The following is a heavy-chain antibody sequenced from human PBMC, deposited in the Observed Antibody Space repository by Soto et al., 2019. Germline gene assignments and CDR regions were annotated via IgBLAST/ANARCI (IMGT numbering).Heavy chain of an antibody. J-gene: IGHJ4*02. CDR2: IYYSGST. CDR3: ARDKITGLFDY. Sequence: SETLSLTCTVSGGSISSSSYYWGWIRQPPGKGLEWIGSIYYSGSTYYNPSLKSRVTISVDTSKNKFSLKLSSVTAADTAVYYCARDKITGLFDYWGQGTLVTVSS. CDR1: GGSISSSSYY. V-gene: IGHV4-39*02. D-gene: IGHD2-8*02.